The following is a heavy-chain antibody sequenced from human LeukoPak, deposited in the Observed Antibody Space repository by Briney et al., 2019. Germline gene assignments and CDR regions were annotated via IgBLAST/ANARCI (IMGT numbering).Heavy chain of an antibody. CDR1: GFTFGDDA. CDR2: IRSKAYGGTT. D-gene: IGHD3-22*01. CDR3: TRDGYYFDSSGHLGGFFDY. Sequence: GGSLRLSCTASGFTFGDDAVTWVRQAPGKGLEWVGFIRSKAYGGTTEYAASVKGRFTISRDDSKSIAYLQMNSLKTEDTAVYYCTRDGYYFDSSGHLGGFFDYWGQGTLVTVSS. V-gene: IGHV3-49*04. J-gene: IGHJ4*02.